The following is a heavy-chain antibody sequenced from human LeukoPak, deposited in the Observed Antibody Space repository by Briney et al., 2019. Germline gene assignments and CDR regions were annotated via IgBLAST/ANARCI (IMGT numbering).Heavy chain of an antibody. CDR3: ARGSGNYYDSSGYYDY. Sequence: ASVKVSCKASGYTFTGYYMHWVRQAPGQGLEWMGWINPNSGSTGYAQKFQGRVTITRNTSISTAYMELSSLRSEDTAVYYCARGSGNYYDSSGYYDYWGQGTLVTVSS. D-gene: IGHD3-22*01. CDR2: INPNSGST. CDR1: GYTFTGYY. J-gene: IGHJ4*02. V-gene: IGHV1-8*03.